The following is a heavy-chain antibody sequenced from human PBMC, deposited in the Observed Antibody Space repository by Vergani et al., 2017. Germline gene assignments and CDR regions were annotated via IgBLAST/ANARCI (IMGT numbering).Heavy chain of an antibody. Sequence: QVQLVQSGAEVKKPGASVKVSCKASGYTFTGYYMHWVRQAPGQGLEWMGWINPNSGGTNYEQKFQGRVTMTRDTSISTAYMELSRLRSDDTAVYYCARDSISSGWSAYYYYYYGMDVWGQGTTVTVSS. CDR3: ARDSISSGWSAYYYYYYGMDV. J-gene: IGHJ6*02. CDR1: GYTFTGYY. CDR2: INPNSGGT. V-gene: IGHV1-2*02. D-gene: IGHD6-19*01.